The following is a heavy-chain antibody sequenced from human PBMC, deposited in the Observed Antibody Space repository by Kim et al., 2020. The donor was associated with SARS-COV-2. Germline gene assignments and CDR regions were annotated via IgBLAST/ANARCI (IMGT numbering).Heavy chain of an antibody. Sequence: GGSLRLSCAASGFTFGDYDMHWVRQAPGKGLEWVSGIIGSGGTIDYADSVRGRFTISRDNAKNSLYLQMNSLRAEDTAVYYCARGPNYSTFYYWGPETLVTVSS. CDR1: GFTFGDYD. CDR2: IIGSGGTI. CDR3: ARGPNYSTFYY. J-gene: IGHJ4*02. V-gene: IGHV3-48*03. D-gene: IGHD4-4*01.